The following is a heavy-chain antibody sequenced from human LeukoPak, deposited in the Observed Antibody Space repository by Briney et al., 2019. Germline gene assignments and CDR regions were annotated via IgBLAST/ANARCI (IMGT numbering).Heavy chain of an antibody. V-gene: IGHV3-53*01. J-gene: IGHJ4*02. D-gene: IGHD3-16*02. Sequence: GGSLRLSCAASGFTVSGNYMSWVRQAPGKGLEWVSVIYTSGGTNYADSVKGRFTISRDNAKKSLYLQMNSLRAEDTAVYYCARGSLGFDYWGQGTQVTVSS. CDR1: GFTVSGNY. CDR2: IYTSGGT. CDR3: ARGSLGFDY.